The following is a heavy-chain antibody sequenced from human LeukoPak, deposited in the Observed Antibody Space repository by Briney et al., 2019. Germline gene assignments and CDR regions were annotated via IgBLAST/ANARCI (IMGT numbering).Heavy chain of an antibody. D-gene: IGHD3-10*01. CDR2: IWYDGSNK. CDR3: ARGVRYRSGDYIDY. V-gene: IGHV3-33*01. J-gene: IGHJ4*02. Sequence: GRSLRLSCAASGFTFSSYGMHWVRQAPGKGLEWVAVIWYDGSNKYYADSVKGRFTISRDNSKNTLYLQMNSLRAEDTAVYYCARGVRYRSGDYIDYWGQGTLVTVSS. CDR1: GFTFSSYG.